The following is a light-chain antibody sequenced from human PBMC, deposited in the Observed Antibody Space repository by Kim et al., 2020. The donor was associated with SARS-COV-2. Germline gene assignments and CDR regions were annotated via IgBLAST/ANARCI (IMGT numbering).Light chain of an antibody. Sequence: QSALTQPRSVSGSPGQSVTISCTGTSSDIGVYNYVSWYQQHPGKAPKLMIFDVSKRPSGVPDRFSGSKSGNTASLTISGLQAEDEADYYYCSYAGSYTGVFGTGTKVTVL. CDR1: SSDIGVYNY. V-gene: IGLV2-11*01. CDR2: DVS. J-gene: IGLJ1*01. CDR3: CSYAGSYTGV.